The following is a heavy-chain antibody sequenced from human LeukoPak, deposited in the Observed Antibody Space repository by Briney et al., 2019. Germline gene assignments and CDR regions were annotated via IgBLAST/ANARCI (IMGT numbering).Heavy chain of an antibody. CDR1: GGSFSGYY. V-gene: IGHV4-34*01. D-gene: IGHD3-22*01. Sequence: SETLSLTCAVYGGSFSGYYWSWIRQPPGKGLEWIGEINHSGSTNYNPSLKSRVTISVDTSKNQFSLKLSSVTAADTAVYYCARGVRYDSRYRLPYFDYWGQGTLVTVSS. J-gene: IGHJ4*02. CDR2: INHSGST. CDR3: ARGVRYDSRYRLPYFDY.